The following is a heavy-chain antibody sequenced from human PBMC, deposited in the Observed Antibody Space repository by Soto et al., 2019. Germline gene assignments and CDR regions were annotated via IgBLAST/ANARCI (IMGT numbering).Heavy chain of an antibody. Sequence: SQTLSLTCAISGDSVSISSSAWNWIRQSPPRGLEWLGRTYYRSTWIHDYAVSVKSRIIINPDTSQNQSSLQLNSVTPDDTAVYYCARGLRPHFDYWGLGTLVTVSS. CDR2: TYYRSTWIH. D-gene: IGHD3-10*01. CDR3: ARGLRPHFDY. J-gene: IGHJ4*02. V-gene: IGHV6-1*01. CDR1: GDSVSISSSA.